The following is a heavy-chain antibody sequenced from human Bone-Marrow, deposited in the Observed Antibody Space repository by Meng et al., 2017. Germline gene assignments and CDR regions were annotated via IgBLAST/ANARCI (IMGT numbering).Heavy chain of an antibody. CDR1: GYTFTSYG. CDR3: ARGHRRGYYDSSGYYPYY. V-gene: IGHV1-18*01. J-gene: IGHJ4*02. Sequence: ASVKVSCKASGYTFTSYGISWVRQAPGQGLEWMGWISAYNGNTNYAQKLQGRVTMTTDTSTSTAYMELRSLRSDDTAVYYCARGHRRGYYDSSGYYPYYWGQGTLVTVSS. D-gene: IGHD3-22*01. CDR2: ISAYNGNT.